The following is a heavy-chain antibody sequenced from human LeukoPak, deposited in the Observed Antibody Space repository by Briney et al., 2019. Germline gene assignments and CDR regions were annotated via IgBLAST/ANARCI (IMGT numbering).Heavy chain of an antibody. CDR1: GFTFSSYS. Sequence: PGGSLRLSCAASGFTFSSYSMNWVRQAPGKGLEWVSYISSIRSTIYYADSVKGRFSISRDNAKNSLYLQMNSLRVEDTAVYYCARDKSPSGGGYFHDAFDIWGQGTMVTVSS. CDR2: ISSIRSTI. J-gene: IGHJ3*02. V-gene: IGHV3-48*01. CDR3: ARDKSPSGGGYFHDAFDI. D-gene: IGHD1-26*01.